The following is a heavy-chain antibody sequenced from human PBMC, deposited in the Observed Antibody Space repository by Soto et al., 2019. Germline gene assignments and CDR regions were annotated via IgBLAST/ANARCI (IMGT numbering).Heavy chain of an antibody. CDR2: IYYSGST. CDR1: GGSISSYY. Sequence: SETLSLTCTVSGGSISSYYWSWIRQPPGKGLEWIGYIYYSGSTNYNPSLKSRVTISVDTSKNQFSLKLTSVTAADTAVYYCARDNGYSYGYNLDHWAQGTLVTVSS. D-gene: IGHD5-18*01. J-gene: IGHJ4*02. CDR3: ARDNGYSYGYNLDH. V-gene: IGHV4-59*01.